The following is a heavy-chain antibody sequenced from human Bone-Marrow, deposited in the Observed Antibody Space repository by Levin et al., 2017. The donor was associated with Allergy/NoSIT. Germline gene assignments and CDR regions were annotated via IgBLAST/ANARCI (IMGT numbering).Heavy chain of an antibody. J-gene: IGHJ6*02. D-gene: IGHD3-22*01. V-gene: IGHV1-2*06. Sequence: GESLKISCKTSGYTFTGHYIYWVRQAPGQGLEWVGRINPSSGGPQYAKKFQGRVTMTSDTSSNTAYMELTSLTSADTAVYYCARGLHDDNSAYYFYYYRGMDVWGQGTTVTVSS. CDR3: ARGLHDDNSAYYFYYYRGMDV. CDR1: GYTFTGHY. CDR2: INPSSGGP.